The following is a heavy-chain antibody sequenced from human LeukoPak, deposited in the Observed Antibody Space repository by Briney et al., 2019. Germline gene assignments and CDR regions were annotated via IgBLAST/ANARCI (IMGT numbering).Heavy chain of an antibody. V-gene: IGHV4-38-2*02. Sequence: PSEALSLTCVVSGYSTSSDYCWGWVRQPPGRGLEWIGSICHSGNTYYKPSLKSRVIISADTSNSQFSLKVTSVTAADTAVYYCAREVSSTVNHGIDYWGQGTLVTVSS. J-gene: IGHJ4*02. CDR2: ICHSGNT. CDR1: GYSTSSDYC. D-gene: IGHD4-17*01. CDR3: AREVSSTVNHGIDY.